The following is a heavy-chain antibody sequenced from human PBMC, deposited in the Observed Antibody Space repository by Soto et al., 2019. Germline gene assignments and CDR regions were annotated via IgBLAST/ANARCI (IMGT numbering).Heavy chain of an antibody. CDR1: GFTFSSYG. CDR2: ISYDGSIK. V-gene: IGHV3-30*03. Sequence: QVQLVESGGGVVQPGRSLRLSCAASGFTFSSYGMHWVRQAPGKGLEWVAVISYDGSIKYYPDSVKGRFTISRDNSRNTLSLQMNSLRAEDTAVYYCARDPAERAAYYFDYWGQGTLVTVSS. CDR3: ARDPAERAAYYFDY. J-gene: IGHJ4*02. D-gene: IGHD6-25*01.